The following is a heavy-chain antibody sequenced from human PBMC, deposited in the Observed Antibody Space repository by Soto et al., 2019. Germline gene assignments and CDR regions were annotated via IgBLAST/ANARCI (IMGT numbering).Heavy chain of an antibody. D-gene: IGHD3-10*01. CDR3: AKVPPSGTYYYGSGSYSPQSPSLD. Sequence: GGSLRLSCAASGFTFSSYAMSWVRQAPGKGLEWVSAISGSGGSTYYADSVKGRFTISRDNSKNTLYLQMNSLRAEDTAVYYCAKVPPSGTYYYGSGSYSPQSPSLDWGQGTLVTVSS. V-gene: IGHV3-23*01. CDR1: GFTFSSYA. J-gene: IGHJ4*02. CDR2: ISGSGGST.